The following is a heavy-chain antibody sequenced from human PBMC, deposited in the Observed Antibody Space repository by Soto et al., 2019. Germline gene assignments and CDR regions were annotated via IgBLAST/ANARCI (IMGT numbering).Heavy chain of an antibody. J-gene: IGHJ6*03. CDR3: AKLLRYFDWLGVGDYMDV. V-gene: IGHV4-31*03. Sequence: SETLCVTCTVAGGSISGGVYYWSWIRQHPGKGLEWIGYIYYSGSTYYNPSLKSRVTISVDTSKNQFSLKLSSVTAADTAVYYCAKLLRYFDWLGVGDYMDVWGKGTTVTVSS. CDR2: IYYSGST. D-gene: IGHD3-9*01. CDR1: GGSISGGVYY.